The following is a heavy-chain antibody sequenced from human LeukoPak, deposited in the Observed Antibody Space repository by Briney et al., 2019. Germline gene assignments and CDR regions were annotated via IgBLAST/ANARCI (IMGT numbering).Heavy chain of an antibody. J-gene: IGHJ5*02. CDR2: MNPNSGNT. D-gene: IGHD6-19*01. V-gene: IGHV1-8*01. CDR1: GYTFTTYD. Sequence: ASVKVSRTASGYTFTTYDINWVRQATGQGLEWMGWMNPNSGNTGYAQKFQGRVTMTRNTSITTAYMELSSLRSEDTAVYYCARGRGSGHKENWFDPWGQGTLVTVSS. CDR3: ARGRGSGHKENWFDP.